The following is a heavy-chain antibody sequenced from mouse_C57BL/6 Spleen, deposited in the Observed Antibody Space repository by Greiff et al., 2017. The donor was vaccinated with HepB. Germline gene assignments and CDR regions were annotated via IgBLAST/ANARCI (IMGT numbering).Heavy chain of an antibody. J-gene: IGHJ4*01. V-gene: IGHV5-6*01. D-gene: IGHD2-3*01. CDR2: ISSGGSYT. Sequence: EVQVVESGGDLVKPGGSLKLSCAASGFTFSSYGMSWVRQTPDKRLEWVATISSGGSYTYYPDSVKGRFTISRDNAKNTLYLQMSSLKSEDTAMYYCARHCDDGYYHYYAMDYWGQGTSVTVSS. CDR3: ARHCDDGYYHYYAMDY. CDR1: GFTFSSYG.